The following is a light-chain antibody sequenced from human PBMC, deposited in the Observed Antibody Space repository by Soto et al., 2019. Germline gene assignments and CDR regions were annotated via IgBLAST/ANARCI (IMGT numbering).Light chain of an antibody. J-gene: IGKJ1*01. CDR3: QNYNSAPWT. V-gene: IGKV1-27*01. CDR1: QGITDY. CDR2: AAS. Sequence: DIQMTQSPSSLSASVGDRVTITCRASQGITDYLAWYQQKPGQVPNLLIYAASTLQSGVPSRFSGSGSGTDFTLTLTGLQPEDVATYYCQNYNSAPWTFGQGTKVEIK.